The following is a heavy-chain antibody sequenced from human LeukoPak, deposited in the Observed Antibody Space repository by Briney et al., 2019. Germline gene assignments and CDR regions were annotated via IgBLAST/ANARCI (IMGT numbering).Heavy chain of an antibody. CDR2: IYYSGST. D-gene: IGHD3-10*01. V-gene: IGHV4-59*01. CDR3: ARDVLLWFGEKDYGMDV. Sequence: SETLSLTCAVYGGSFSSYYWSWIRQPPGKGLEWIGYIYYSGSTNYNPSLKSRVTISVDTSKNQFSLKLSSVTAADTAVYYCARDVLLWFGEKDYGMDVWGQGTTVTVSS. J-gene: IGHJ6*02. CDR1: GGSFSSYY.